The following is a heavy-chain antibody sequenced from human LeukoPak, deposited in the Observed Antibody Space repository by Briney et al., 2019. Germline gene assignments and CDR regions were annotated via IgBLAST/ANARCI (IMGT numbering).Heavy chain of an antibody. CDR2: ISSSSSSI. J-gene: IGHJ3*01. D-gene: IGHD2-2*01. CDR3: ARDLWVPNLTSGAFDL. V-gene: IGHV3-48*04. Sequence: GGSLRLSCAASGFTFSTYSMNWVRQAPGKGLELVSYISSSSSSIFYADSVKGRFTISRDNAKNSLYLQMNSLRAEDTALYYCARDLWVPNLTSGAFDLWGQGTMVTVSS. CDR1: GFTFSTYS.